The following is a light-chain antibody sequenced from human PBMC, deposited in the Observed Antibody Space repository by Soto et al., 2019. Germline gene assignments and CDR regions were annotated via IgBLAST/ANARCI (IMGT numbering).Light chain of an antibody. Sequence: QSVLTQPASVSGSPGQSTTISCSGTSSDIGSYDHVAWYQQFPGKSPKLIIYAVSDRPSGVSDRFSGSKSGISASLTISGLQTEDEADYYCISYTERQYYIFGNATKVTV. V-gene: IGLV2-14*03. CDR3: ISYTERQYYI. CDR2: AVS. J-gene: IGLJ1*01. CDR1: SSDIGSYDH.